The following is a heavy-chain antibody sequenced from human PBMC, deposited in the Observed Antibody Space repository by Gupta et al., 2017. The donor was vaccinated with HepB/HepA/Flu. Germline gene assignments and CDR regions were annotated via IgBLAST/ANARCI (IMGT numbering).Heavy chain of an antibody. D-gene: IGHD3-3*01. CDR1: GGSISSSSYY. CDR3: ASHAITTSLYFDY. J-gene: IGHJ4*02. CDR2: IYYSGST. Sequence: QLQLQESGPGLVKPSETLSLTCTVSGGSISSSSYYWGWIRQPPGKGLEWIGSIYYSGSTYYNPSLKSRVTISVDTSKNQFSLKLSSVTAADTAVYYCASHAITTSLYFDYWGQGTLVTVSS. V-gene: IGHV4-39*01.